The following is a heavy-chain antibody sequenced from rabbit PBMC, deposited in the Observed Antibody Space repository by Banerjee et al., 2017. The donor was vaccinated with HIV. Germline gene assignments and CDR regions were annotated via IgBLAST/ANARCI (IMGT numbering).Heavy chain of an antibody. CDR1: GFSFSGSYY. V-gene: IGHV1S45*01. CDR2: IYVDSSGRT. Sequence: QEQLVESGGGLVQPEGSLTLTCTASGFSFSGSYYMCWVRQAPGKGLEWVACIYVDSSGRTYYASWAKGRFTISKASWTTVTLQMTSLTAADTASYFCARDLAGVIGWNFNLWGPGTLVTVS. J-gene: IGHJ4*01. CDR3: ARDLAGVIGWNFNL. D-gene: IGHD4-1*01.